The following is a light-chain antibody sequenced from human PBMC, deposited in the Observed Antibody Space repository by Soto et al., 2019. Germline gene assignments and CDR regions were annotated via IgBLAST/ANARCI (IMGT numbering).Light chain of an antibody. J-gene: IGLJ2*01. V-gene: IGLV2-23*02. Sequence: QSALTQPASVSGSPGQSITISCTGTSSDVGSYDLVSWYQQHPDKAPKLMIYEVSKRPSGVSNRCSGSKSGNTASLTISGLQAEDESDYFCSSYAGGSTYVVFGGGTKLTVL. CDR3: SSYAGGSTYVV. CDR1: SSDVGSYDL. CDR2: EVS.